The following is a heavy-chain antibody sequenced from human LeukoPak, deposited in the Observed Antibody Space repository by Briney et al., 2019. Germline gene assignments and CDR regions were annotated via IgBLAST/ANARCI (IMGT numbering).Heavy chain of an antibody. CDR1: GYTFTGYC. CDR2: INPNSGGT. J-gene: IGHJ6*03. Sequence: ASVKVSCKASGYTFTGYCMHWVRQAPGQGLEWMGRINPNSGGTNYAQKFQGRVTMTRDTSISTAYMELSRLRSDDTAVYYCAMNVLRYFDWLLDDYYMDVWGKGTTVTVSS. CDR3: AMNVLRYFDWLLDDYYMDV. D-gene: IGHD3-9*01. V-gene: IGHV1-2*06.